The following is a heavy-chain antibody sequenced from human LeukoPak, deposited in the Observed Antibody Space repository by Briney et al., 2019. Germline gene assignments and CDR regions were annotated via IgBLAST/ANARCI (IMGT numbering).Heavy chain of an antibody. Sequence: PGGSLRLSCAASGFTFSSYWMSWVRQAPGKGLEWVANIKQDGSEKYYVDSVKGRFTISRDNTKNSLYLQMNSLRAEDTAVYYCARALLGYCSGGSCPGTGYWGQGTLVTVSS. D-gene: IGHD2-15*01. J-gene: IGHJ4*02. V-gene: IGHV3-7*01. CDR3: ARALLGYCSGGSCPGTGY. CDR2: IKQDGSEK. CDR1: GFTFSSYW.